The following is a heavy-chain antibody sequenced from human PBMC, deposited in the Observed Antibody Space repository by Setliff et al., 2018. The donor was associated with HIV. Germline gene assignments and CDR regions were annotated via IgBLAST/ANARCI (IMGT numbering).Heavy chain of an antibody. CDR3: ARDILERGYYYYYMDV. J-gene: IGHJ6*03. V-gene: IGHV1-69*13. CDR1: GGTFSSYA. CDR2: IIPIFGTA. Sequence: WASVKVSCKASGGTFSSYAISWVRQAPGQGLEWMGGIIPIFGTANYAQKFQGRVTITADESTSTAYMELSSLRSEDTAVYYCARDILERGYYYYYMDVWGKGTTVTVSS. D-gene: IGHD3-3*01.